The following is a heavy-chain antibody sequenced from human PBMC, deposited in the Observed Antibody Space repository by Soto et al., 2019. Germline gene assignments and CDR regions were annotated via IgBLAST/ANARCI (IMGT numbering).Heavy chain of an antibody. CDR1: GFTFSSYA. V-gene: IGHV3-23*01. CDR2: ISAGGGST. CDR3: AKRTLYSSAWYHFDY. Sequence: GSLRLSCAASGFTFSSYAMSWVRQAPGKGLEWVSAISAGGGSTYYADSVKGRFTISRDNSKNTLYLQMDSLRAEDTAVYYCAKRTLYSSAWYHFDYWGQGTVVTVSS. J-gene: IGHJ4*02. D-gene: IGHD6-19*01.